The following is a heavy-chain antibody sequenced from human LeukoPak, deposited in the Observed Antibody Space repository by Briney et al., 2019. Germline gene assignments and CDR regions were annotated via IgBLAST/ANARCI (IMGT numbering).Heavy chain of an antibody. J-gene: IGHJ5*02. CDR3: ARDGGLIAVAVYAWFDP. V-gene: IGHV1-18*01. Sequence: ASVKVSCKASGYTFTSYGISWVRQAPGQGLEWMGWISAYNGNTNYAQKLQGRVTMTTDTSTSTAYMELRSLRSDDTAVYYCARDGGLIAVAVYAWFDPWGQGTLVTVSS. CDR1: GYTFTSYG. CDR2: ISAYNGNT. D-gene: IGHD6-19*01.